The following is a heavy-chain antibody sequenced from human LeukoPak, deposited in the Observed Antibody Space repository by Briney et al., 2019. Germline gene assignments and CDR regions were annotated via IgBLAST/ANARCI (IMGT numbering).Heavy chain of an antibody. V-gene: IGHV4-34*01. Sequence: SETLSLTCAVYGGSFSGYYWRWIRQPPGKGLEWIGEINHSGSTNYNLSLKSRVTISVDTSKNQYSLKLSSVTAADTAVYYCARPKSLAARLRFDPWGQGTLVTVSS. D-gene: IGHD6-6*01. J-gene: IGHJ5*02. CDR1: GGSFSGYY. CDR3: ARPKSLAARLRFDP. CDR2: INHSGST.